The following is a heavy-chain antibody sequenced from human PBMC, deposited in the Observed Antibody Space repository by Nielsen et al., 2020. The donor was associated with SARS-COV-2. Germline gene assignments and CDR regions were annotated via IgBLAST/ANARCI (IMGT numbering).Heavy chain of an antibody. CDR1: GFTFSSYA. J-gene: IGHJ6*02. Sequence: GESLKISCAASGFTFSSYAMSWVRQAPGKGLEWVSAISGSGGSTYYADSVKGRFTISRDNSKNTLYLQMNSLRAGDTAVYYCARASGYSYYYGMDVWGQGTTVTVSS. V-gene: IGHV3-23*01. CDR2: ISGSGGST. D-gene: IGHD5-18*01. CDR3: ARASGYSYYYGMDV.